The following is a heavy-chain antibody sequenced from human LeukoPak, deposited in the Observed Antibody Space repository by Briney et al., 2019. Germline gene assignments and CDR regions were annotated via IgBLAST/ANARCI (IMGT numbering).Heavy chain of an antibody. Sequence: GGSLRLSCAASGFTFINYGMHWVRQAPGKGLEWVAVISNDGTNKYYEDSVKGRFTISRDDSKNMLYLQMRTLTVEDTAVFYCARDKSGYGMDVWGQGTTVTVSS. CDR2: ISNDGTNK. D-gene: IGHD1-26*01. J-gene: IGHJ6*02. V-gene: IGHV3-30*03. CDR3: ARDKSGYGMDV. CDR1: GFTFINYG.